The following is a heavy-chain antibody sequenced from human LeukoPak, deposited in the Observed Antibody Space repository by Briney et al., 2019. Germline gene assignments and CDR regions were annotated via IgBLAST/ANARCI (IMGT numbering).Heavy chain of an antibody. Sequence: ASVKVSCKASGYTFTSYYMHWVRQAPGQGLEWRGIINPSGGSTSYAQKFQGRVTMTRDMSTSTVYMELSSLRSEDTAVYYCARDRRSSYSSSSDRPGYFDYWGQGTLVTVSS. V-gene: IGHV1-46*01. J-gene: IGHJ4*02. CDR3: ARDRRSSYSSSSDRPGYFDY. CDR1: GYTFTSYY. D-gene: IGHD6-6*01. CDR2: INPSGGST.